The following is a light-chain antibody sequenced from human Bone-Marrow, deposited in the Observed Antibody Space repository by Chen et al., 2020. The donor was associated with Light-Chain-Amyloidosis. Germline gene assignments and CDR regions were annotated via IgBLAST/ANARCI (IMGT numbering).Light chain of an antibody. CDR3: QQYGTSPLT. J-gene: IGKJ4*01. V-gene: IGKV3-20*01. Sequence: ELVLTQSPGTLSLSPGEGANLSCMASQTISSNYLTWYQQKFGHAPRLPIYGSSSRATGIPDRFTGSGSGTDFTLTINRLEPEDFAMDYCQQYGTSPLTFGGGTKVEIK. CDR1: QTISSNY. CDR2: GSS.